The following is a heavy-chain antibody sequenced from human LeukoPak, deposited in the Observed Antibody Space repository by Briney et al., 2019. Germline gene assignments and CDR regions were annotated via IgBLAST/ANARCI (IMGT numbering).Heavy chain of an antibody. CDR2: IYTDDSHT. CDR3: AKLSSGCSLDY. CDR1: GCDFTNYW. V-gene: IGHV5-51*01. D-gene: IGHD6-19*01. Sequence: GESLMISCNGSGCDFTNYWIAWGRQMPVKGVEWMGCIYTDDSHTSYSPAFQGQVTISVDKSISTAYLQWSSLEASDSAIYYCAKLSSGCSLDYWGQGTLVTVSS. J-gene: IGHJ4*02.